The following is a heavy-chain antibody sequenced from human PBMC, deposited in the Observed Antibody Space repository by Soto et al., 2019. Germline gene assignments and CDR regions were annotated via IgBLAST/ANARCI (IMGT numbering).Heavy chain of an antibody. CDR1: GFTFSGYA. D-gene: IGHD6-19*01. CDR2: ISYDGSNK. Sequence: PGGSLRLSCASSGFTFSGYAMHWVRQAPGKGLEWVAVISYDGSNKYYADSVKGRFTISRDNSKNTLYLQMNSLRAEDTAVYYCAREIAVAGTEDWFDPWGQGTLVTVSS. CDR3: AREIAVAGTEDWFDP. V-gene: IGHV3-30-3*01. J-gene: IGHJ5*02.